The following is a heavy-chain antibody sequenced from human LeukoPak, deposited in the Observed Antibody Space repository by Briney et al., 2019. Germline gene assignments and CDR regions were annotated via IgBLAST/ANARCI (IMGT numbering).Heavy chain of an antibody. D-gene: IGHD1-26*01. V-gene: IGHV3-23*01. CDR1: GFTFSSYG. J-gene: IGHJ4*02. CDR2: ISGSGGST. Sequence: PGGSLRLSCAASGFTFSSYGMSWVRQAPGKGLEWVSAISGSGGSTYYADSVKGRFTISRDNSKNTLYLQMNSLRAEDTAVYYCAKDPREWELPTHGSYDYWGQGTLVTVSS. CDR3: AKDPREWELPTHGSYDY.